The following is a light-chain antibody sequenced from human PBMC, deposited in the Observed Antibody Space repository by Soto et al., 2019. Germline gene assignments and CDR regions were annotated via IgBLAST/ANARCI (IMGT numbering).Light chain of an antibody. CDR1: QSLSSSY. CDR2: GTL. V-gene: IGKV3-20*01. CDR3: HKYGFPLP. J-gene: IGKJ4*01. Sequence: EVVLTQSPGTLSLSPGERATLSCRASQSLSSSYLAWYQQKPGQAPRLLIYGTLSRATGVPDRFSGSGSGTDFTLPINRLEPEDFAVYYSHKYGFPLPFGGGPKVEIK.